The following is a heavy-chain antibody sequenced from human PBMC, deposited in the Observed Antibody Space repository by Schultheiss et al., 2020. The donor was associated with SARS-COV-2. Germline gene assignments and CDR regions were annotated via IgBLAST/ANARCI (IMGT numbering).Heavy chain of an antibody. V-gene: IGHV4-39*01. CDR3: ARGPARGAYYYYYYMDV. CDR1: GGSISSGGYY. D-gene: IGHD2-2*01. CDR2: IYYSGST. J-gene: IGHJ6*03. Sequence: SQTLSLTCTVSGGSISSGGYYWSWIRQPPGKGLEWIGSIYYSGSTYYNPSLKSRVTISVDTSKNQFSLKLSSVTAADTAVYYCARGPARGAYYYYYYMDVWGKGTTVTVSS.